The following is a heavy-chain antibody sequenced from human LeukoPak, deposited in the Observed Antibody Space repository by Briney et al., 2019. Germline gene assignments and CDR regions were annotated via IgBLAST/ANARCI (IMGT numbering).Heavy chain of an antibody. Sequence: SVKVSCKASGGTFSSYAISWVRQAPGQGLEWMGGIIPIFGTANYAQKFQGRVTITADKSTSTAYMELSSLRSEDTAAYFCATEWADAFDIWGQGTMVTVSS. CDR3: ATEWADAFDI. J-gene: IGHJ3*02. CDR1: GGTFSSYA. V-gene: IGHV1-69*06. CDR2: IIPIFGTA. D-gene: IGHD1-26*01.